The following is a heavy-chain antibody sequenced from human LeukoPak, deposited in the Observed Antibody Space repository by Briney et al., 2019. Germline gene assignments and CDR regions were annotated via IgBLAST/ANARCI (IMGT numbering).Heavy chain of an antibody. CDR2: IDYSGST. CDR3: ARVDYGDYAAPFDY. CDR1: GGSINSSSCY. D-gene: IGHD4-17*01. Sequence: PSETLSLTCTVSGGSINSSSCYWGWIRQPPGKGLEWIGNIDYSGSTYYNSSPKIRVTISVYTSKNHFSLKLSSVTAADTAMYYCARVDYGDYAAPFDYWGQGTLVTVSS. V-gene: IGHV4-39*07. J-gene: IGHJ4*02.